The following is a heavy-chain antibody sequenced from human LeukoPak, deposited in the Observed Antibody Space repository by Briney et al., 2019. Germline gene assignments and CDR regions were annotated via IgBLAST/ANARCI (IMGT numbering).Heavy chain of an antibody. CDR1: GFTFSSHA. D-gene: IGHD6-19*01. Sequence: GRSLRLSCAASGFTFSSHAVHWVRQAPGKGLEWVAVISNDGNNKYYGDSVKGRFTISRDNSKNTLYLQMNSLRAGDTAVYYCAKGRIAVAGSLYWGQGTLVTVSS. V-gene: IGHV3-30*04. CDR2: ISNDGNNK. CDR3: AKGRIAVAGSLY. J-gene: IGHJ4*02.